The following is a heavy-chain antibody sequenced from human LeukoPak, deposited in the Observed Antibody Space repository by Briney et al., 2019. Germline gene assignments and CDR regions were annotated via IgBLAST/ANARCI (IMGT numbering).Heavy chain of an antibody. V-gene: IGHV4-59*01. CDR1: GGSISSYY. J-gene: IGHJ4*02. CDR3: ARENLVVDY. CDR2: IYYSGRT. Sequence: SETLSLTCTVSGGSISSYYWSWIRQPPGKGLEWIGYIYYSGRTNYNPSLKSRVTVSVDTSKNQFSLKLSSVTAADTAIYYCARENLVVDYWGQGTLVTVSS. D-gene: IGHD6-6*01.